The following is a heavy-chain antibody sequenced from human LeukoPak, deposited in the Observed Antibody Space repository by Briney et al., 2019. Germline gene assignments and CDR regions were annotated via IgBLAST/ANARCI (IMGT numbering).Heavy chain of an antibody. CDR3: ARDEYSSSPGYFDY. V-gene: IGHV3-21*01. Sequence: GGSLRLSCAASGFTFSTYSMNWVRQAPGKGLEWVSSISTSSSYIHYADSVKGRFTISRDNAKNSLYPQMNSPRAEDTAVYYCARDEYSSSPGYFDYWGQGTLVTVSS. D-gene: IGHD6-6*01. CDR2: ISTSSSYI. CDR1: GFTFSTYS. J-gene: IGHJ4*02.